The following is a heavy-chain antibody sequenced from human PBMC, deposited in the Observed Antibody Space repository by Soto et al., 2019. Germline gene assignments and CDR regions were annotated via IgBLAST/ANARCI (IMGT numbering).Heavy chain of an antibody. V-gene: IGHV4-39*01. CDR2: IYYSGNT. J-gene: IGHJ4*02. CDR1: GGSISNAAYY. Sequence: LSETLSLTCTVSGGSISNAAYYWGWIRQPPGKGLECIGIIYYSGNTYYSPSLKSRVSMSVDTSKNQFSLKLNSVSAADTSMYYCARVYGSVSYYFDYWGQGTLVTVSS. CDR3: ARVYGSVSYYFDY. D-gene: IGHD3-10*01.